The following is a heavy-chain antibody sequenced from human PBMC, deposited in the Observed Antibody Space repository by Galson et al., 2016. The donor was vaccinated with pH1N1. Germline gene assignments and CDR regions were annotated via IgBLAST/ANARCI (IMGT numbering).Heavy chain of an antibody. CDR3: ARGGGSYYRTYWYFKV. D-gene: IGHD1-26*01. Sequence: SVKVFCTACGGVLVSLSISGVFQSAGEGIFWVAGLLPIFDKPTYAQKFQGRVTITTDKSTSTTYMVLSSLRSEDTAVYYCARGGGSYYRTYWYFKVWGR. J-gene: IGHJ2*01. V-gene: IGHV1-69*05. CDR1: GGVLVSLS. CDR2: LLPIFDKP.